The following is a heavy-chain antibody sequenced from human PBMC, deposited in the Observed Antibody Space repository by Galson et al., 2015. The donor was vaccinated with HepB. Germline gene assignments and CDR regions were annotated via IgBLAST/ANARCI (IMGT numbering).Heavy chain of an antibody. Sequence: LRLSCAASGFTFSSYAMHWVRQAPGKGLEWVAVISYDGSNKYYADSVKGRFTISRDNSKNTLYLQMNSLRAEDTAVYYCAAWGTLEVLDYWGQGTLVTVSS. CDR2: ISYDGSNK. CDR3: AAWGTLEVLDY. V-gene: IGHV3-30-3*01. D-gene: IGHD1-1*01. J-gene: IGHJ4*02. CDR1: GFTFSSYA.